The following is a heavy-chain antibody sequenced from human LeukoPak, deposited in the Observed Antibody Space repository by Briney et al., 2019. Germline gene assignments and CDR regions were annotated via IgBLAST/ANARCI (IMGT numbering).Heavy chain of an antibody. D-gene: IGHD6-19*01. Sequence: GASVKVSCKASGYTLTGSQIHWVRQAPGQGLEWMGWINPNSGGTNSAQKFLGRVSMTRDTSISTVYMDLTSLRSDDTAVYYCARDSGSSGWDPTSFLDYWGRGTLVTVSS. CDR3: ARDSGSSGWDPTSFLDY. J-gene: IGHJ4*02. CDR1: GYTLTGSQ. V-gene: IGHV1-2*02. CDR2: INPNSGGT.